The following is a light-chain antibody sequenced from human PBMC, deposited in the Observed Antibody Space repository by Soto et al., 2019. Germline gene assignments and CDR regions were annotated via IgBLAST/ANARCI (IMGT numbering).Light chain of an antibody. CDR1: SSDVGSYNL. J-gene: IGLJ2*01. Sequence: QSALTQPASVSGSPGQSITISCTGTSSDVGSYNLVSWYQQHPGKAPKLMIYEGSKRPSGVSNRFSGSKSGNTASLTISGLQAEDEADYYCCSYARSSTPGVVFGGGTKLTVL. CDR3: CSYARSSTPGVV. V-gene: IGLV2-23*01. CDR2: EGS.